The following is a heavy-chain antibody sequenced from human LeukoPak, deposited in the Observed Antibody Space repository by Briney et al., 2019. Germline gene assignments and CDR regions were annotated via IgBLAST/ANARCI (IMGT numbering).Heavy chain of an antibody. V-gene: IGHV1-69*13. CDR3: AIENYDFWSDHSADAFDI. CDR2: IIPIFGTA. Sequence: ASVKVSCKASGGTFSSYAISWVRQAPGQGLEWMGGIIPIFGTANYAQKFQGRVTITADESTSTAYMELSSLRSEDTAVYYCAIENYDFWSDHSADAFDIWGQGTMVTVSS. CDR1: GGTFSSYA. D-gene: IGHD3-3*01. J-gene: IGHJ3*02.